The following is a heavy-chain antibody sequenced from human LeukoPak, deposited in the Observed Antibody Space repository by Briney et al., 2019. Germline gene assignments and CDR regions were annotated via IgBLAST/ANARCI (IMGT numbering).Heavy chain of an antibody. D-gene: IGHD3-22*01. CDR2: INCNSGGT. J-gene: IGHJ3*02. CDR3: TRKSLKYYDSLDAFDI. Sequence: GRSLRLSCAASGYTFTGYYLHWVRQAPGQGLEWVGWINCNSGGTNFAQKFQGRVTMTRERSIRTAYMELSRLRSDDTAVYYCTRKSLKYYDSLDAFDIWGQGTMVTVS. CDR1: GYTFTGYY. V-gene: IGHV1-2*02.